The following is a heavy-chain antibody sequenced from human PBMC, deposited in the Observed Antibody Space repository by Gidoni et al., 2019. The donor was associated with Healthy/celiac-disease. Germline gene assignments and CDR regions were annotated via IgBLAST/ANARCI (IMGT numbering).Heavy chain of an antibody. CDR1: GFTFDDYA. Sequence: EVQLVESGGGLVTPGRSLGLSCTAFGFTFDDYAMHWVRQAPGKGLEWVSGISWNSGSIGYADSVKGRFTISRDNAKNSLYLQMNSLRAEDTALYYCAKDRMGDWGGFDIWGQGTMVTVSS. D-gene: IGHD7-27*01. V-gene: IGHV3-9*01. CDR2: ISWNSGSI. J-gene: IGHJ3*02. CDR3: AKDRMGDWGGFDI.